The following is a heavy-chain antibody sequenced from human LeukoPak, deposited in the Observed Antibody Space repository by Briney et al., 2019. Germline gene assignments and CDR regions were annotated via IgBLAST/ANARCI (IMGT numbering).Heavy chain of an antibody. D-gene: IGHD2-2*01. V-gene: IGHV3-30*18. Sequence: GGSLRLSCAASGFTFSSYAMSWVRQAPGKGLEWLAVISYDGINKYYADSVKGRFTISRDNSKNTLYLQMNSLRVEDTAVYYCAKGIRYCSSTSCYYVHYYYGMDVWGQGTTVTVSS. CDR1: GFTFSSYA. CDR3: AKGIRYCSSTSCYYVHYYYGMDV. CDR2: ISYDGINK. J-gene: IGHJ6*02.